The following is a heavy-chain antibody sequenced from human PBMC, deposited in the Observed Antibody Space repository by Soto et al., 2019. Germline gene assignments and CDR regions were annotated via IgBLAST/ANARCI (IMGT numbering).Heavy chain of an antibody. V-gene: IGHV5-10-1*01. CDR3: ARDTIHAYGMDV. J-gene: IGHJ6*02. CDR1: GYSFTSYW. CDR2: IDPSDSYT. Sequence: ESQKISCKGSGYSFTSYWISWVRQMPGKGLEWMGRIDPSDSYTNYSPSFQGHVTISADKSISTAYLQWSSLKDSATAMYYGARDTIHAYGMDVWGQGTTVTVSS. D-gene: IGHD3-9*01.